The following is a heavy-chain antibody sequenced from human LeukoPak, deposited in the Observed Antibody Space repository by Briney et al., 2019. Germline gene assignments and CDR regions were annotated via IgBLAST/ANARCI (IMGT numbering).Heavy chain of an antibody. D-gene: IGHD6-19*01. CDR3: ARDFGSGWYVTATNYFDC. V-gene: IGHV3-30-3*01. CDR2: ISYDGSNK. Sequence: GGSLRLSCAASGFTFSSYAMHWVRQAPGKGLEWVAVISYDGSNKYYADSVKGRFTISRDNSKNTLYLQMNSLRAEDTAVYYCARDFGSGWYVTATNYFDCWGQGTLVTVSS. CDR1: GFTFSSYA. J-gene: IGHJ4*02.